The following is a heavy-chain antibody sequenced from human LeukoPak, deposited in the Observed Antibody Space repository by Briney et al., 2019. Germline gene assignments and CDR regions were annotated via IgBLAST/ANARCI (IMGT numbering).Heavy chain of an antibody. V-gene: IGHV3-30*02. CDR1: KFIFSDYG. J-gene: IGHJ4*02. CDR2: IWYDGSDE. D-gene: IGHD3-10*01. Sequence: PGGSLRLSCAASKFIFSDYGMHWVRQAPGKGLEWVAFIWYDGSDEYYADSVKGRLTISRDNSKNTLYLRMNSLTTEDTAVYYCAKGGGELGSGSLDYWGQGTLVTVSS. CDR3: AKGGGELGSGSLDY.